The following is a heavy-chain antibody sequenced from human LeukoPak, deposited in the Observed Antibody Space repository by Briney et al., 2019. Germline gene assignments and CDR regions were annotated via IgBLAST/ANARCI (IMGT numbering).Heavy chain of an antibody. J-gene: IGHJ6*03. CDR3: ARLSWELLYFYMDV. CDR1: GFTFTSHG. CDR2: TRNDGSNK. V-gene: IGHV3-30*02. D-gene: IGHD1-26*01. Sequence: GGSLRLSCAASGFTFTSHGMHWVRQAPGKGLEWVAFTRNDGSNKYYADSVKGRFTISRDNAKNSLYLQMNSLRAEDTALYYCARLSWELLYFYMDVWGKGTTVTVSS.